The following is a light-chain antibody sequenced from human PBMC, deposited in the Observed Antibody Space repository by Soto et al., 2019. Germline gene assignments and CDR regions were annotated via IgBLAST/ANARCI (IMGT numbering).Light chain of an antibody. V-gene: IGLV2-14*01. CDR2: DVS. CDR1: NSDIGGYNY. Sequence: QSVLTQPASVSGSPGQSITISCTGTNSDIGGYNYVSWHQQHPGKVPKLMIYDVSKRPSGVSNRFSGSKSGDTASLTISGLQAEDEADYYCSSYTRSSTHVFGSGTKLTVL. CDR3: SSYTRSSTHV. J-gene: IGLJ6*01.